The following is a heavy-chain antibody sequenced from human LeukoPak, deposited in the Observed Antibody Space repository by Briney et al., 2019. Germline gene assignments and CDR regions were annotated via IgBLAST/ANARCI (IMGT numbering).Heavy chain of an antibody. D-gene: IGHD3-22*01. V-gene: IGHV1-69*06. CDR3: AQMTYYYDSSGSDPRPFDY. Sequence: SVKVSCKASGGTFSSYAISWVRQAPGQGLEWMGGIIPIFGTANYAQKFQGRVTITADKSTSTACMELSSLRSEDTAVYYCAQMTYYYDSSGSDPRPFDYWGQGTLVTVSS. CDR2: IIPIFGTA. J-gene: IGHJ4*02. CDR1: GGTFSSYA.